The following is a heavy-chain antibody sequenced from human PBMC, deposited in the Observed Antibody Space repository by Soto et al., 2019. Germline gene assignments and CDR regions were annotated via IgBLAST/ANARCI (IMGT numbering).Heavy chain of an antibody. V-gene: IGHV4-31*03. CDR3: ARLPVAANGGAIDY. Sequence: QVQLQESGPGLVKPSQTLSLTCTVSGGSISSAGYYWNWIRQHPGKGLEWIGFIYYSGSTYYHPSLKSRVTISLDTSKNQFSLKLSSVTAADTAVFYWARLPVAANGGAIDYWGQGTLVTVSS. CDR2: IYYSGST. J-gene: IGHJ4*02. D-gene: IGHD6-19*01. CDR1: GGSISSAGYY.